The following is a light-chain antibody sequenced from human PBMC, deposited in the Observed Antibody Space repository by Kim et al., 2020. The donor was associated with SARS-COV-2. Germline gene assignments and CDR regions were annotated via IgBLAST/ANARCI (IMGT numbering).Light chain of an antibody. CDR3: CAYAGSYILL. CDR1: NVVICAQNY. CDR2: AVT. J-gene: IGLJ2*01. V-gene: IGLV2-11*01. Sequence: GQSDTHPCSATNVVICAQNYVSWYQHNPSKAPKLMIYAVTKRPSGVPDRCSGSNSGNTASLTISGLQAEDEADYYCCAYAGSYILLFGGGTQLTVL.